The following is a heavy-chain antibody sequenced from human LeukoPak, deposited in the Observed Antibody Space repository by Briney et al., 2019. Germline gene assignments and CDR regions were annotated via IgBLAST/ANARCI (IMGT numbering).Heavy chain of an antibody. Sequence: GGSLRLSCAASGFTFSSYAMSWVRQAPGKGLEWVSAISGSGGSTYYADSVKGRFTISRDNSKNTLYLQMNSLRAEDTAVYCCAKAPAGVTMVRGVIAFFDYWGQGTLVTVSS. D-gene: IGHD3-10*01. J-gene: IGHJ4*02. CDR1: GFTFSSYA. CDR3: AKAPAGVTMVRGVIAFFDY. CDR2: ISGSGGST. V-gene: IGHV3-23*01.